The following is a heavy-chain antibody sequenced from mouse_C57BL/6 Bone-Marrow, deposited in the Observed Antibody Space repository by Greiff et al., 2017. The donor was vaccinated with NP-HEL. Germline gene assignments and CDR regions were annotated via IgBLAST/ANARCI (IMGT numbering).Heavy chain of an antibody. D-gene: IGHD1-1*01. CDR3: ARRYGSSYFDDY. CDR1: GYTFTSYG. Sequence: VQLQQSGAELARPGASVKLSCKASGYTFTSYGISWVKQRTGQGLEWIGEIYPRGGNTYYNEKFKGKATLTADKSSSTAYMELRSLTSEDSAVYFCARRYGSSYFDDYWGQGTTLTVSS. CDR2: IYPRGGNT. J-gene: IGHJ2*01. V-gene: IGHV1-81*01.